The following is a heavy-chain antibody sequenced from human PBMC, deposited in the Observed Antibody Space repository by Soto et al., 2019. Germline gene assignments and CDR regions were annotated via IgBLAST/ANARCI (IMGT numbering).Heavy chain of an antibody. CDR3: ARRGITGNNTYYYGLDV. V-gene: IGHV1-3*01. CDR2: INAANGNI. Sequence: QVHLVQSGAEVRETGASVRISCEASGYTFTDYAIHWVRQAHGQRPDWMGWINAANGNIKSSRPFRGRVTLTIDKSASTAYLDLTSLRSEDTAVYFCARRGITGNNTYYYGLDVWGQGTAVTVSS. D-gene: IGHD1-20*01. J-gene: IGHJ6*02. CDR1: GYTFTDYA.